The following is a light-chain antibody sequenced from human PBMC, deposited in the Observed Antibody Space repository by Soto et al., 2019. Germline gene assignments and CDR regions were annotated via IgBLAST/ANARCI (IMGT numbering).Light chain of an antibody. Sequence: QSALTQPASVSGSPGQSITISCTGTSSDVGAYKYVSWYQQYPGKDPKLLIYDVSNRPSGVSNRFSGSKSGNTASLTISGLQAEDEADYYCSSYTSRITVVFGGGTKLTVL. CDR2: DVS. J-gene: IGLJ3*02. CDR1: SSDVGAYKY. V-gene: IGLV2-14*01. CDR3: SSYTSRITVV.